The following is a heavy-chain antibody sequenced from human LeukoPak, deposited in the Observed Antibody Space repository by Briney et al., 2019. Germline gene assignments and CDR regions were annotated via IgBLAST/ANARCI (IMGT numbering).Heavy chain of an antibody. V-gene: IGHV1-46*01. CDR2: INPSGGST. CDR3: ARGVPLYSSGPIYFDY. D-gene: IGHD6-19*01. J-gene: IGHJ4*02. CDR1: GGTFSSYA. Sequence: ASVKVSCKASGGTFSSYAISWVRQAPGQGLEWMGIINPSGGSTSYAQKFQGRVTMTRDTSTSTVYMELSSLRSEDTAVYYCARGVPLYSSGPIYFDYWGQGTLVTVSS.